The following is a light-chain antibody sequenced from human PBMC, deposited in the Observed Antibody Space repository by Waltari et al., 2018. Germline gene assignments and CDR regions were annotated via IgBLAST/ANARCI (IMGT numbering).Light chain of an antibody. V-gene: IGKV3-20*01. CDR2: AAS. Sequence: EIVLTQSPGTLSLSPGERATLSCRASPSVTRNFLAWYQQKPGQAPRLLIFAASSRATGIPDRFSGSGSGTDFTLTITRLEPEDFAVYYCQQYGSSPYTFGQGTNLEIK. J-gene: IGKJ2*01. CDR1: PSVTRNF. CDR3: QQYGSSPYT.